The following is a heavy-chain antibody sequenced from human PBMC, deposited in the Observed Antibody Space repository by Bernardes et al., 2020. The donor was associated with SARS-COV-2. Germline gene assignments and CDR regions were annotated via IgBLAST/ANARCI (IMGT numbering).Heavy chain of an antibody. CDR3: ARSYSSYSWFDP. Sequence: GGPLRLSCIAFGFMVSNSYVNWVRTGPGKGLEWFSGVHSGAGTCSADSVKGRFTIARDNSKNILYLQMSSLRPEDTGVYFCARSYSSYSWFDPWGQGTLVTVSS. CDR1: GFMVSNSY. J-gene: IGHJ5*02. CDR2: VHSGAGT. V-gene: IGHV3-66*02. D-gene: IGHD4-4*01.